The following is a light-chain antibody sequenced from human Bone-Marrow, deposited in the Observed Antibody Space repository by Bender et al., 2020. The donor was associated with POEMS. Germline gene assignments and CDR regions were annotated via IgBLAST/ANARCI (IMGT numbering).Light chain of an antibody. J-gene: IGLJ1*01. CDR3: SSYTSGTSPYV. V-gene: IGLV2-14*03. Sequence: QSALTQPPSASGSPGQSVTISCTGTSSDVGGYNYVSWYQHHPGTAPKLLIYDVSHRPSGVSNRFSGSKSGNTASLTISGLQADDEADYYCSSYTSGTSPYVFGTGTKVTVL. CDR1: SSDVGGYNY. CDR2: DVS.